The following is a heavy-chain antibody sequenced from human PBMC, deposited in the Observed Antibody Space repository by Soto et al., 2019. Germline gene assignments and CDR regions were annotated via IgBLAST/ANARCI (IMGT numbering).Heavy chain of an antibody. J-gene: IGHJ4*02. V-gene: IGHV1-69*12. CDR1: GGTFSSYA. D-gene: IGHD2-21*02. CDR3: ARTPVAYGGNSNSPFDY. Sequence: QVQLVQSGAEVKKPGSSVKVSCKASGGTFSSYAISWVRQAPGQGLEWMGGIIPIFGTANYAQKFQGRVTITADESTSTAYMELSSLRSEDTAVYYCARTPVAYGGNSNSPFDYWGQGTLVTVSS. CDR2: IIPIFGTA.